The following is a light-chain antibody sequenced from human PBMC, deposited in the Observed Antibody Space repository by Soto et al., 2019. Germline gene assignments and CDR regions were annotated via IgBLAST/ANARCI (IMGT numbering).Light chain of an antibody. CDR2: ATS. CDR3: QQSYSTPPGT. V-gene: IGKV1-39*01. Sequence: DVQMTQSPSSLSATVGDRVTITCRASQSISSYLMWYQQKPGKAPKLLIYATSSLQSGVPSRFSGSGSGTDFTVTISSLQPEDFATYYCQQSYSTPPGTFGQGTKVDIK. CDR1: QSISSY. J-gene: IGKJ1*01.